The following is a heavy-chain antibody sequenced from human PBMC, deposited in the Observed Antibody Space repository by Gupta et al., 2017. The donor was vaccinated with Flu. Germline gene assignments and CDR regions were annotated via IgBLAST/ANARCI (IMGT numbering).Heavy chain of an antibody. V-gene: IGHV1-2*06. Sequence: QVQLVQSGAEVKKPGASVKVSCTASGYTCTGYYMHWVRQAPGQGREWMGRINPNSGGTNYAQKFQGRVTMTRDTSISTAYMELSRLRSDDTAVYYCARGTLVYYYYMDVWGKGTTVTVSS. CDR3: ARGTLVYYYYMDV. CDR1: GYTCTGYY. D-gene: IGHD2/OR15-2a*01. J-gene: IGHJ6*03. CDR2: INPNSGGT.